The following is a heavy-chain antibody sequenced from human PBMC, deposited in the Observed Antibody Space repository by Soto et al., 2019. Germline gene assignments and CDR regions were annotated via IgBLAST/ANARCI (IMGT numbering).Heavy chain of an antibody. J-gene: IGHJ4*02. Sequence: ASVKVSCKASGYTFTGYYMHWVRQAPGQGLEWMGWINPNSGGTNYAQKFQGRVTMARDTSISTAYMELSRLRSDDTAVYYCARENYYDSSGYSDYWGQGTLVTVSS. V-gene: IGHV1-2*02. CDR3: ARENYYDSSGYSDY. CDR1: GYTFTGYY. D-gene: IGHD3-22*01. CDR2: INPNSGGT.